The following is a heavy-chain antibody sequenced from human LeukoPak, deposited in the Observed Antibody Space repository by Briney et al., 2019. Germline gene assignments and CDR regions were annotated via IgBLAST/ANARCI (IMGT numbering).Heavy chain of an antibody. CDR2: IYHSGST. CDR3: ASLATVDTARD. Sequence: SETLSLTCTVSGYSISSGYYWGWIRQPPGKGLEWIGSIYHSGSTYYNPSLKSRVTISVDTSKNQFSLKLSSVTAADTAGYYCASLATVDTARDWGQGTLVTVSS. D-gene: IGHD5-18*01. CDR1: GYSISSGYY. J-gene: IGHJ4*02. V-gene: IGHV4-38-2*02.